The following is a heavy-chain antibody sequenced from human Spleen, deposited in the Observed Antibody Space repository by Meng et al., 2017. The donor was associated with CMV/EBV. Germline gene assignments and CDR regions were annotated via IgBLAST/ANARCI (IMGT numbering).Heavy chain of an antibody. D-gene: IGHD3-10*01. CDR2: INPNSGGT. J-gene: IGHJ5*02. Sequence: TFTGYYMHWVRQAPGQGLEWMGWINPNSGGTNYAQKFQGRVTMTRDTSISTAYMELSRLRSDDTAVYYCARPRITMVRGVTSNWFDPWGQGTLVTVSS. CDR1: TFTGYY. CDR3: ARPRITMVRGVTSNWFDP. V-gene: IGHV1-2*02.